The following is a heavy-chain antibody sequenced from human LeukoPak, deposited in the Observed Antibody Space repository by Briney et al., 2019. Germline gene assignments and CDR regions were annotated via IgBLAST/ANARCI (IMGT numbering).Heavy chain of an antibody. V-gene: IGHV3-23*01. CDR2: ISGSGGST. J-gene: IGHJ4*02. D-gene: IGHD3-10*01. CDR1: GFTFSSYA. CDR3: AKDRSITMVRGVIQFDY. Sequence: GGSLRLSCAASGFTFSSYAMSWVRQAPGKGLEWVSAISGSGGSTYYADSVKGRFTISRDNSKNTLYLQMNSLRAEDTAVYYCAKDRSITMVRGVIQFDYWGQGTLVTVSS.